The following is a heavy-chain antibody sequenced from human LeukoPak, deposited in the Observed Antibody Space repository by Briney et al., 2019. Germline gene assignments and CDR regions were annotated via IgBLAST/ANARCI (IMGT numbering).Heavy chain of an antibody. D-gene: IGHD2-15*01. CDR3: ARRYCSGGSCSFEY. CDR1: GYTFTTYY. CDR2: INPSGGST. V-gene: IGHV1-46*01. J-gene: IGHJ4*02. Sequence: GASVKVSCMAFGYTFTTYYMHWVRQAPGQGLEWMGIINPSGGSTFYAQKFQGRVTMTRDTSTSTVYMELSSLRSEDTAVYYCARRYCSGGSCSFEYWGQGTLVTVPS.